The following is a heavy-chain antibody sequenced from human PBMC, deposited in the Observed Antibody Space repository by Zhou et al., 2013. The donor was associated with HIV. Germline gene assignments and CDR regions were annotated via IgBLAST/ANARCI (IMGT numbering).Heavy chain of an antibody. CDR1: GYSIRSGYY. D-gene: IGHD3-10*01. Sequence: QVQLQESGPGLVKPSETLSLTCAVSGYSIRSGYYWGCIRQPPGKGLEWIASIYHSGTTYYNPSLKSRATISVDTSKNQFSLRLTSVTAADTAVYYCARVPDYYASASHYMRWYFDLVGPGHPWSTVSS. CDR2: IYHSGTT. CDR3: ARVPDYYASASHYMRWYFDL. J-gene: IGHJ2*01. V-gene: IGHV4-38-2*01.